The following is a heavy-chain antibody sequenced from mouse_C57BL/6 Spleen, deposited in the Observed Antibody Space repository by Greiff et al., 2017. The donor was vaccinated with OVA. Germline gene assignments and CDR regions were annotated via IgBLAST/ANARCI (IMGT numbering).Heavy chain of an antibody. CDR1: GYTFTSYW. CDR3: ARSAGYGNDEGFAY. Sequence: QVQLQQPGAELVKPGASVKLSCKASGYTFTSYWMHWVKQRPGQGLEWIGMIHPNSGSTNYNEKFKSKATLTVDKSSSTAYMQLSSLTSEDSAVYYWARSAGYGNDEGFAYWGQGTLVTVSA. V-gene: IGHV1-64*01. CDR2: IHPNSGST. J-gene: IGHJ3*01. D-gene: IGHD2-2*01.